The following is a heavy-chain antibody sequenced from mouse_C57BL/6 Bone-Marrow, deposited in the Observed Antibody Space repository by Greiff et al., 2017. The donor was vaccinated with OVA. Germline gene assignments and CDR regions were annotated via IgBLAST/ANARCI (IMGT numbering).Heavy chain of an antibody. CDR1: GYTFTSYW. CDR2: IYPGSGSP. V-gene: IGHV1-55*01. CDR3: ARGDYSNPWFAY. J-gene: IGHJ3*01. D-gene: IGHD2-5*01. Sequence: QVQLQQPGAELVKPGASVKMSCKASGYTFTSYWITWVKQRPGQGLEWIGDIYPGSGSPNYTEKFKSKAPLTVATSSSTAYRQLSSLTSEDSAVYYCARGDYSNPWFAYWGQGTLVTVSA.